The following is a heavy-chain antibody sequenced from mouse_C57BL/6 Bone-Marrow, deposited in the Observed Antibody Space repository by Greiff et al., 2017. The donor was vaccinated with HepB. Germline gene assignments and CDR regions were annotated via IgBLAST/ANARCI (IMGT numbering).Heavy chain of an antibody. V-gene: IGHV1-72*01. J-gene: IGHJ1*03. D-gene: IGHD1-1*01. Sequence: QVQLQQPGAELVKPGASVKLSCKASGYTFTSYWMHWVKQRPGRGLEWIGRIAPNSGGTKYNEKFKCKATLTVDKPSSTAYIQLSSLTSEDSAVYYCARDYGSSWDWYFDVWGTGTTVTVSS. CDR1: GYTFTSYW. CDR2: IAPNSGGT. CDR3: ARDYGSSWDWYFDV.